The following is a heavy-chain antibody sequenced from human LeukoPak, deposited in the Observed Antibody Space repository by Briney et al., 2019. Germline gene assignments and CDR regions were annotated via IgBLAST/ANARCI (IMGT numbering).Heavy chain of an antibody. J-gene: IGHJ4*02. Sequence: GGSLKLSCAASGFTFSGAAMHWVRQASGKGLEWIGRIRNKSNNYAAAYAASVKGRFTIYRDDSKKTAYLQMSSLKTEDTAVYFCASNDYGDYQGLYFDSWGQGTLVTVSS. D-gene: IGHD4-17*01. CDR3: ASNDYGDYQGLYFDS. CDR2: IRNKSNNYAA. CDR1: GFTFSGAA. V-gene: IGHV3-73*01.